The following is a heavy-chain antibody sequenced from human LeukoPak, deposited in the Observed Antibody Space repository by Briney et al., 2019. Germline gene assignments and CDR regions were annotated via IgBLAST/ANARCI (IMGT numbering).Heavy chain of an antibody. V-gene: IGHV3-7*01. Sequence: GGSLRLSCVVSGFTFNRCWMNWVRQAPGKGLEWVAHINPDGRDTYYVDSVKGRFTISRDNAQNSMYLQMNSLRVEDTAVYYCTXWXXTTAEYFQRWGQGTLVTVSS. CDR1: GFTFNRCW. D-gene: IGHD1-1*01. CDR3: TXWXXTTAEYFQR. CDR2: INPDGRDT. J-gene: IGHJ1*01.